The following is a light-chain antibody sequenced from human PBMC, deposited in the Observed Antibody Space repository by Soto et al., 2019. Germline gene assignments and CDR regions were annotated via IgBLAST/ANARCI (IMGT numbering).Light chain of an antibody. V-gene: IGKV1-39*01. Sequence: IKLTHSPSSLSATAVGRVNVTCLASQSISSYLNWYQQKPGKAPKLLIYAASSLQSGVPSRFSGSGSGTDFTLTISSLQPEDVATDYGQKRYSTPINVGQGTQRAIK. J-gene: IGKJ5*01. CDR1: QSISSY. CDR3: QKRYSTPIN. CDR2: AAS.